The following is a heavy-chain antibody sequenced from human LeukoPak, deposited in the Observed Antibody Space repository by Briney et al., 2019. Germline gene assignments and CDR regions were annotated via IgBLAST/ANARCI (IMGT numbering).Heavy chain of an antibody. CDR3: ARALDSSGWYFDY. V-gene: IGHV4-31*03. D-gene: IGHD6-19*01. J-gene: IGHJ4*02. Sequence: SETLSLTCTVSGDSISSGGYYWSWIRQHPGKGLEWIGYIYYSGSTYYNPSLKSRVTISVDTSKNQFSLKLSSVTAADTAVYYCARALDSSGWYFDYWGQGTLVTVSS. CDR2: IYYSGST. CDR1: GDSISSGGYY.